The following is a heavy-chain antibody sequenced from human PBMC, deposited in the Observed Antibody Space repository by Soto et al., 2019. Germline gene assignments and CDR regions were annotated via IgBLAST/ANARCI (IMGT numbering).Heavy chain of an antibody. V-gene: IGHV1-18*01. CDR2: ISSYNGDT. Sequence: QVQLVQSGAEVKKPGASVKVSCKASGYTFTRSGISWVRQAPGQGPEWMGWISSYNGDTNYAETFQGRVTMTTDTSTSTAYMELRSLRSDDTAVYYCAREGVAPYYYYGMHVSGQGTPVTVSS. CDR1: GYTFTRSG. J-gene: IGHJ6*02. CDR3: AREGVAPYYYYGMHV.